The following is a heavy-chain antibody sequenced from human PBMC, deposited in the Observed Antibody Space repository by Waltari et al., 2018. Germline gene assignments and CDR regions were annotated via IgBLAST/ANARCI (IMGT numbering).Heavy chain of an antibody. J-gene: IGHJ6*02. V-gene: IGHV3-7*01. CDR2: IKQDGSEK. D-gene: IGHD3-3*01. CDR1: GFTFSSYW. CDR3: ARGYDCWSGSFYYYYGMDV. Sequence: EVQLVESGGGLVQPGGSLRLSCAASGFTFSSYWMSWVRQAPGKGLEWVANIKQDGSEKYYVDSVKGRFTISRDNAKNSLYLQMNSLRAEDTAVYYCARGYDCWSGSFYYYYGMDVWGQGTTVTVSS.